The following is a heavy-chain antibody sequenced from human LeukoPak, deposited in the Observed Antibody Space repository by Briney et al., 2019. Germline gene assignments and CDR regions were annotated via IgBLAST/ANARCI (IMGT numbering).Heavy chain of an antibody. V-gene: IGHV5-10-1*01. CDR2: IDPSDSFI. CDR1: GYRFPNFW. D-gene: IGHD6-19*01. Sequence: GASLKISYQASGYRFPNFWLTWVRPLPGKVLEWMGRIDPSDSFINYNPSFQGHVTISADKSSNTAYLQWSSLKASDTAVYYCARQPPRGYNSAWFDYWGQGTLVTVSS. CDR3: ARQPPRGYNSAWFDY. J-gene: IGHJ4*02.